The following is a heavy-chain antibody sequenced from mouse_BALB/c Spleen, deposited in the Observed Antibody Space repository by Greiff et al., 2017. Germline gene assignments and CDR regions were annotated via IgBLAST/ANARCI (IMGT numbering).Heavy chain of an antibody. Sequence: EVQRVESGGGLVQPGGSRKLSCAASGFTFSSFGMHWVRQAPEKGLEWVAYISSGSSTIYYADTVKGRFTISRDNPKNTLFLQMTSLRSEDTAMYYCARSGKGSSFDYWGQGTTLTVSS. CDR1: GFTFSSFG. D-gene: IGHD4-1*01. J-gene: IGHJ2*01. CDR2: ISSGSSTI. CDR3: ARSGKGSSFDY. V-gene: IGHV5-17*02.